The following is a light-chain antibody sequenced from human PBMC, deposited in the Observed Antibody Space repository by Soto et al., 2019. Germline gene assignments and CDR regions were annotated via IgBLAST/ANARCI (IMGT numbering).Light chain of an antibody. CDR3: SSFTSSSTLYV. J-gene: IGLJ1*01. V-gene: IGLV2-14*01. Sequence: QSALTQPASVSGSPGQSITISCTGTSSDVGGYKYVSWYQQYPGKAPKLMIYEVSNRPSGVSNRFSGSKSGNTASLTVSGLQAEDEADYYCSSFTSSSTLYVFGTGTKLTVL. CDR1: SSDVGGYKY. CDR2: EVS.